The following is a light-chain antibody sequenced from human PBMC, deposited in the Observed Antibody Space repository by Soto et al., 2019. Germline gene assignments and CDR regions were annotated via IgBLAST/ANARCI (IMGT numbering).Light chain of an antibody. CDR1: HSISRW. CDR3: QQYNSYSTWT. V-gene: IGKV1-5*01. Sequence: DIQMTQSPSTLSASVGDRVTITCRASHSISRWLAWYQQKPGKAPKILIYDASILKSGVPSRFSGSGSGTEFTLTISRLQPDDFATYYCQQYNSYSTWTFGQGTEVGIK. CDR2: DAS. J-gene: IGKJ1*01.